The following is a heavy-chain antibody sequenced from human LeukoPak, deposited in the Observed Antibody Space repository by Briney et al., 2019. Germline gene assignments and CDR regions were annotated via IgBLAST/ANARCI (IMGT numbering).Heavy chain of an antibody. CDR1: GYTLNELS. Sequence: ASVKVSCKVSGYTLNELSMHWVRQAPGKGLEWRGGFDPEDGETIYAQKFQGRVTMTEDTSTDTAYMELSSLRSEDTAVYYCATDLISPVAGASHVLGYWGQGTLVTVSS. J-gene: IGHJ4*02. V-gene: IGHV1-24*01. CDR2: FDPEDGET. D-gene: IGHD4-23*01. CDR3: ATDLISPVAGASHVLGY.